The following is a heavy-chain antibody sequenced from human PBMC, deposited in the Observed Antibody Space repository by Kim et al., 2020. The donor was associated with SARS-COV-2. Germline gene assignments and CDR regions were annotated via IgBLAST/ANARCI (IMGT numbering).Heavy chain of an antibody. Sequence: NDAQKFQGRVTITADEYTSTAYMELSSLRSEDTAVYYCARAEDRVATVDYWGQGTLVTVSS. V-gene: IGHV1-69*01. J-gene: IGHJ4*02. CDR3: ARAEDRVATVDY. D-gene: IGHD5-12*01.